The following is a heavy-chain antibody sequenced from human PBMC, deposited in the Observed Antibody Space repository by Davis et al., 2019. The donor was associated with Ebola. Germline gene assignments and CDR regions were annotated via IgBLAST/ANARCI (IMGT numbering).Heavy chain of an antibody. J-gene: IGHJ2*01. CDR3: ARSYDGGGYYPSRFFDL. Sequence: PGGSLRLSCTVSGGSISSYYWSWIRQPPGKGLEWIGYIYYSGSTNYNPSLKSRVTMSVETSKNQFSLKLRSVTAADTAVYYCARSYDGGGYYPSRFFDLWGRGTLVTVSS. V-gene: IGHV4-59*12. CDR2: IYYSGST. CDR1: GGSISSYY. D-gene: IGHD3-22*01.